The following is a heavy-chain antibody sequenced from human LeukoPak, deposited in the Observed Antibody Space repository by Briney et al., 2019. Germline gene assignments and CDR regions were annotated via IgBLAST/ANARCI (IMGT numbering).Heavy chain of an antibody. V-gene: IGHV3-23*01. CDR1: GFTFSSYA. CDR2: ISGSGGST. CDR3: AKSNYPMLKYYDFWSGYKWFDP. D-gene: IGHD3-3*01. J-gene: IGHJ5*02. Sequence: GGSLRLSCAASGFTFSSYAMSWVRQAPGKGLEWVSAISGSGGSTYYADSVKGRFTISRDNSKNTLYLQMNSLRAEDTAVYYCAKSNYPMLKYYDFWSGYKWFDPWGQGTLVTVSS.